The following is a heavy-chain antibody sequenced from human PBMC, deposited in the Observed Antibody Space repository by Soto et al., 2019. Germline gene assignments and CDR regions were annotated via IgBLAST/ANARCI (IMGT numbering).Heavy chain of an antibody. Sequence: PGGSLRLSCAASGFAFGSYAMSGVRQAAGKGLEWVSVLSGSADNTFYADSVKGRFTISRDNSKNTLYLQMNSLRVEDTAAYYCAKGSRETATCCGEDWGQGTLVNVSS. J-gene: IGHJ1*01. CDR2: LSGSADNT. CDR3: AKGSRETATCCGED. CDR1: GFAFGSYA. V-gene: IGHV3-23*01. D-gene: IGHD2-21*01.